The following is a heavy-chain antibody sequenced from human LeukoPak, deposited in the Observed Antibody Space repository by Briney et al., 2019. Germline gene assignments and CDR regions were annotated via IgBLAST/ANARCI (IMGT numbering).Heavy chain of an antibody. CDR2: IRSKANSYAT. D-gene: IGHD3-10*01. J-gene: IGHJ4*02. CDR3: TSLITMVRGVIGLLNVN. Sequence: PGGSLRLSCAASGFTFSGSAMHWVRQASGKGLEWVGRIRSKANSYATAFVASVKGRFTISRDDSKNTAYLQMNSLKTEDTAVYYCTSLITMVRGVIGLLNVNWGQGTLVTVSS. V-gene: IGHV3-73*01. CDR1: GFTFSGSA.